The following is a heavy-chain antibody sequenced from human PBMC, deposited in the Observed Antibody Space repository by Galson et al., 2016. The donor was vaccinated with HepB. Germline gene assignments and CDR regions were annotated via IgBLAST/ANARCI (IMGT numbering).Heavy chain of an antibody. CDR3: ARVGYYYTSSGLSDC. J-gene: IGHJ4*02. CDR2: ISSSSNYI. V-gene: IGHV3-21*01. D-gene: IGHD3-22*01. CDR1: GFTFTDHF. Sequence: SLRLPCAASGFTFTDHFVDWVRQAPGKGLEWVSSISSSSNYIYYADSVKGRFTISRDNAKNSLYLQMNSLRAEDTAVYYCARVGYYYTSSGLSDCWGLGTLVIVSS.